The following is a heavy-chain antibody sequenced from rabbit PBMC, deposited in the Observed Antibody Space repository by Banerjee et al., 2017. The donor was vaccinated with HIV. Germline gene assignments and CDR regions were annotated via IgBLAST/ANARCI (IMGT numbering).Heavy chain of an antibody. J-gene: IGHJ3*01. Sequence: QEQLEESGGDLVKPEGSLTLTCTASGFSFSTKYVMCWVRQAPGKGLEWIGCIYTDSYGITYYASWAKGRFTSSKTSSTTVTLQMTSLTAAVTAPHFFARGHAGSSWGVDLWGQGTLGTVS. CDR1: GFSFSTKYV. CDR2: IYTDSYGIT. V-gene: IGHV1S45*01. D-gene: IGHD4-2*01. CDR3: ARGHAGSSWGVDL.